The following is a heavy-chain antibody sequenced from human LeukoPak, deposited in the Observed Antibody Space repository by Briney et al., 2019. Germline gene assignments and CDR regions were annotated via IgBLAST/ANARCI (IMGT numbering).Heavy chain of an antibody. V-gene: IGHV3-23*01. CDR3: AKSHGGYYYYGMDV. CDR1: GFTFSSYA. Sequence: PGGSLRLSCAASGFTFSSYAMSWVRQAPGKGLEWVSAISGSGGSTYYADSVKGRFTISRDNSKNTLYLQMNSLRAEDTAVYYCAKSHGGYYYYGMDVWGQGTTVTVSS. J-gene: IGHJ6*02. CDR2: ISGSGGST. D-gene: IGHD3-16*01.